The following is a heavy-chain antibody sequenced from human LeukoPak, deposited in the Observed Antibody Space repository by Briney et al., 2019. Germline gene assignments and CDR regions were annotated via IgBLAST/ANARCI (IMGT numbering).Heavy chain of an antibody. CDR3: AREDCSGGSCSFDP. D-gene: IGHD2-15*01. J-gene: IGHJ5*02. CDR2: IYYSGST. CDR1: GGSVSSGSYY. V-gene: IGHV4-61*01. Sequence: SETLSLTCTVSGGSVSSGSYYWSWIRQPPGKGLEWIGYIYYSGSTNYNPSLKSRVTISVDTSKNQFSLKLSSVTAADTAVYYCAREDCSGGSCSFDPWGQGTLVTVSS.